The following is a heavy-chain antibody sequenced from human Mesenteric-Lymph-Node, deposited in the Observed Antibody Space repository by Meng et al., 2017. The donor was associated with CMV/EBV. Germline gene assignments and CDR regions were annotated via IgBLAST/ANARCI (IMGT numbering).Heavy chain of an antibody. Sequence: ASVKVSCKASGYTFTSYDINWVRQATGQGLEWMGWMNPNSGNTGYAQKFQGRVTITTDESTSTAYMELSSLRSEDTAVYYCASWGGGNSDYWGQGTLVTVSS. V-gene: IGHV1-8*01. D-gene: IGHD4-23*01. CDR1: GYTFTSYD. CDR3: ASWGGGNSDY. CDR2: MNPNSGNT. J-gene: IGHJ4*02.